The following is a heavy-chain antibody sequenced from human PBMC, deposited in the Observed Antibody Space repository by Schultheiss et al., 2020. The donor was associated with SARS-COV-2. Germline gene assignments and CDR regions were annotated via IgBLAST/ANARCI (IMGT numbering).Heavy chain of an antibody. CDR1: GGSFSGYY. D-gene: IGHD2-8*01. V-gene: IGHV4-34*01. CDR2: INHSGST. J-gene: IGHJ1*01. CDR3: ARVGRDCSHGVCYNAEYFQY. Sequence: SETLSLTCAVYGGSFSGYYWSWIRQPPGKGLEWIGEINHSGSTNYNPSLKSRVTISVDTSKNQFSLKLSSVTAADTAVYYCARVGRDCSHGVCYNAEYFQYWGQGTLVTVSS.